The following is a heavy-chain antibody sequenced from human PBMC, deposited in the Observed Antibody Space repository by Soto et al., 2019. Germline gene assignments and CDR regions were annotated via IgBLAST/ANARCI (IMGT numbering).Heavy chain of an antibody. J-gene: IGHJ4*02. Sequence: SETLSLTCTVSGGSISSYYWSWIRQPPGKGLEWIGYIYYSGSTNYNPSLKSRVTISVDTSKNQFSLKLSSVTAADTAVYYCARWSGYSGYDYYFDYWGQGTLVTVSS. CDR2: IYYSGST. V-gene: IGHV4-59*01. D-gene: IGHD5-12*01. CDR1: GGSISSYY. CDR3: ARWSGYSGYDYYFDY.